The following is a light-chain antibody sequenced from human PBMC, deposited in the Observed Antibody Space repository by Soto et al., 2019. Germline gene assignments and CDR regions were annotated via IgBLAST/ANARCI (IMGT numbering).Light chain of an antibody. CDR3: MQALQTPVT. Sequence: DIVITQSPLSVPFTPREPSSISCRSSQSLLHSNGYNYLDWYLQKPGQSPQLLIYLGSYRASGVPDRFSGSGSGTDFTLRISRVEAEDVGVYYCMQALQTPVTFGQGTRLEIK. CDR2: LGS. CDR1: QSLLHSNGYNY. J-gene: IGKJ5*01. V-gene: IGKV2-28*01.